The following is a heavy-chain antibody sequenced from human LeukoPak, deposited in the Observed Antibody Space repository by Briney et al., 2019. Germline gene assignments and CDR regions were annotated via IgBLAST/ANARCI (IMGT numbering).Heavy chain of an antibody. CDR2: ISYDGSNK. Sequence: PGGSLRLSCAASGFTFSSYAMHWVRQAPGKGLEWVAVISYDGSNKYYADSVKGRFTISRDNSKNTLYLQMNSLRAEDTAVYYCAKDSVARRYCSSTSCSAADYWGQGTLVTVSS. J-gene: IGHJ4*02. CDR3: AKDSVARRYCSSTSCSAADY. D-gene: IGHD2-2*01. CDR1: GFTFSSYA. V-gene: IGHV3-30-3*01.